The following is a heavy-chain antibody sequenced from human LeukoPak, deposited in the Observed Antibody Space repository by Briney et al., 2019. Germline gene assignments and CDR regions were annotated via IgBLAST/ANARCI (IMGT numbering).Heavy chain of an antibody. CDR2: ISSSGGTT. V-gene: IGHV3-23*01. J-gene: IGHJ4*02. D-gene: IGHD1-26*01. Sequence: GGSLRLSCAASGFTFSAYAVNWVRQAPGKGLEWVSAISSSGGTTYYADSVKGRFSISRDNSKNTLYLQMNSLRAEDTAVYYCAKGRGATSGPSRTFEYWGQGTLVTVSS. CDR1: GFTFSAYA. CDR3: AKGRGATSGPSRTFEY.